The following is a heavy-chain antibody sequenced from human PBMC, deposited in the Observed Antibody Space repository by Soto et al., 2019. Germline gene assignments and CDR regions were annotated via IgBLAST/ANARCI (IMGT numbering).Heavy chain of an antibody. V-gene: IGHV3-30*03. CDR1: GFTFSSYG. CDR2: ISYDGSNK. Sequence: GGSLRLSSAASGFTFSSYGMHWVRQAPGKGLEWVAVISYDGSNKYYADSVKGRFTISRDNSKNTLYLQMNSLRAEDTAVYYCARGDYHDSSGPFSDAFDIWGQGTKVTVSS. CDR3: ARGDYHDSSGPFSDAFDI. D-gene: IGHD3-22*01. J-gene: IGHJ3*02.